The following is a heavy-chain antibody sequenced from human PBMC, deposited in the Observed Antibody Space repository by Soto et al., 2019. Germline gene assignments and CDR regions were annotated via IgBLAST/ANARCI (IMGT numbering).Heavy chain of an antibody. CDR3: ARHGFGPLHGLVDV. J-gene: IGHJ6*02. D-gene: IGHD3-10*01. CDR1: GGSITNYY. V-gene: IGHV4-59*08. Sequence: QVQLQESGPGLVKPSETLSLTCTVSGGSITNYYCSWFRQPPGKGLEWIGYIQYNGYSAYNLSLKRRVTMSIDPSKGQFSLMVESVTATATAVYYCARHGFGPLHGLVDVWGQGTTVIVSS. CDR2: IQYNGYS.